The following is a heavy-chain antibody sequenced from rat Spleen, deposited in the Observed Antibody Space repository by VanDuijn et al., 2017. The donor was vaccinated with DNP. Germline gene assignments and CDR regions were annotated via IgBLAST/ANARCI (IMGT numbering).Heavy chain of an antibody. D-gene: IGHD1-9*01. V-gene: IGHV5-7*01. J-gene: IGHJ2*01. CDR3: ARPYYGYNYFDY. CDR2: ISDDGSSI. CDR1: GFIFSDYN. Sequence: EVQLVGSGGGLVQPGRSLKLSCAGSGFIFSDYNMAWVRQAPKRGLEWVATISDDGSSIYYRDSVKGRFTISRDNAKSTLYLQMDSLRSEDTATYYCARPYYGYNYFDYWGQGVMVTVSS.